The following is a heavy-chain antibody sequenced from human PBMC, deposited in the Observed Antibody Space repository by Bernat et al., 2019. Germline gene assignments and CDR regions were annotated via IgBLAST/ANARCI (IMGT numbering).Heavy chain of an antibody. CDR1: GFTVSSNY. V-gene: IGHV3-66*01. Sequence: EVQLVESGGGLVQPGGSLRLSCAASGFTVSSNYMSWVRQAPGKGLEWVSVIYSGGSTYYADSVKGRFTISRDNSKNTLYLQMNSLRAEDTAVYYCARDRPIDFGSGVPDYWGQGTLVTVSS. D-gene: IGHD3-3*01. J-gene: IGHJ4*02. CDR3: ARDRPIDFGSGVPDY. CDR2: IYSGGST.